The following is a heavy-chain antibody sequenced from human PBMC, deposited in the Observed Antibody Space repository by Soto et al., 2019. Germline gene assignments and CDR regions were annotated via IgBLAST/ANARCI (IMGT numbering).Heavy chain of an antibody. J-gene: IGHJ4*02. Sequence: WVRQAPGKGLEWVGRIKSKTDGGTTDYAAPVKGRFTISRDDSKNTLYLQMNSLKTEDTAVYYCTTDLGGWLQLGYWGQGTLVTVSS. V-gene: IGHV3-15*07. D-gene: IGHD5-12*01. CDR3: TTDLGGWLQLGY. CDR2: IKSKTDGGTT.